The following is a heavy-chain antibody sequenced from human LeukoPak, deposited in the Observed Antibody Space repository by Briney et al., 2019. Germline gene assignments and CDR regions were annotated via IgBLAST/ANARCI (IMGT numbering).Heavy chain of an antibody. Sequence: SETLSLTCAVYGGSFSGYYWSWIRQPPGKGLEWIGEINHSGSTNYNPSLKSRVTIPVDTSKNQFSLKLSSVTAADTAVYYCARGYNSGFDYWGQGTLVTVSS. CDR2: INHSGST. J-gene: IGHJ4*02. CDR3: ARGYNSGFDY. V-gene: IGHV4-34*01. CDR1: GGSFSGYY. D-gene: IGHD1-20*01.